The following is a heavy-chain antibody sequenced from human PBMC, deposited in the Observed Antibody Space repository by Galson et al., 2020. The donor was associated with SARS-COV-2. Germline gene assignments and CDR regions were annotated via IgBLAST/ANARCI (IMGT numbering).Heavy chain of an antibody. J-gene: IGHJ4*02. CDR2: IYTSGST. D-gene: IGHD3-10*01. Sequence: SETLSLTCTVSGGSISSYYWSWIRQPAGKGLEWIGRIYTSGSTNYNPSLKSRVTMSVDTSKNQFSLKLSSVTAADTAVYYCARDEYYYGSGSPQYYFDYWGQGTLVTVSS. V-gene: IGHV4-4*07. CDR3: ARDEYYYGSGSPQYYFDY. CDR1: GGSISSYY.